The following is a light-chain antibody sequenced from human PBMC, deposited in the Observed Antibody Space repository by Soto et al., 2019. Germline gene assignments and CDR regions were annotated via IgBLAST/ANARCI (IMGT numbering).Light chain of an antibody. CDR2: VGTGGIVG. J-gene: IGLJ1*01. CDR1: SGYSNYK. V-gene: IGLV9-49*01. Sequence: QSVLTQPPSASASLGASVTLTCTLSSGYSNYKVDWYQQRPGKGPRFVMRVGTGGIVGSKGDGIPDRFSVLGSGLNRYLTINNIQEEDESNYHCGADLGSGSNFAKVFGTGTKVTVL. CDR3: GADLGSGSNFAKV.